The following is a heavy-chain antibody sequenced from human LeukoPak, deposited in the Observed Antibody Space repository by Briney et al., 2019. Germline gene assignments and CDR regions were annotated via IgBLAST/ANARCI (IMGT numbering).Heavy chain of an antibody. CDR3: ARGGPGFAAGRDDAFDI. V-gene: IGHV3-20*04. CDR2: INWNGGST. Sequence: RSLRLSCPASVFTFSSYWMSWVRQAPGKGLAWVSGINWNGGSTGYADSVKGRFIISRDNAKTSMYLQMNSLRAEDMALYYCARGGPGFAAGRDDAFDIWGQGTMVTVSS. J-gene: IGHJ3*02. CDR1: VFTFSSYW. D-gene: IGHD6-13*01.